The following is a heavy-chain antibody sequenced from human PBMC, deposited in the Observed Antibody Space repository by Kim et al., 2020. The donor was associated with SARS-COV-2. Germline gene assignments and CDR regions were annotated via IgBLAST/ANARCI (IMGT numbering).Heavy chain of an antibody. CDR1: GFTFSDHY. Sequence: GGSLRLSCAASGFTFSDHYMDWVRQAPGKGLEWVGRTRNKANSYTTEYAASVKGRFTISRDDSKNSLYLQMNSLKTEDTAVYYCASVPPSYYYDSSGYYYKLGYYYGMDVWGQGTTVTVSS. D-gene: IGHD3-22*01. V-gene: IGHV3-72*01. CDR3: ASVPPSYYYDSSGYYYKLGYYYGMDV. CDR2: TRNKANSYTT. J-gene: IGHJ6*02.